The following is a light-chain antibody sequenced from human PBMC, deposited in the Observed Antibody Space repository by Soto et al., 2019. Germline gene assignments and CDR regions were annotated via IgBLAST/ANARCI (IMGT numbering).Light chain of an antibody. CDR1: QSVTSNY. J-gene: IGKJ1*01. CDR3: QQYGSSGT. Sequence: EVVLTQSPATLSVSQGEGATLSCRASQSVTSNYLAWYQQKPGKAPRLLIHGISNRATGIPDRFSGSGSGTDFTLTISRLEPEDFAVYYCQQYGSSGTFGQGTKV. CDR2: GIS. V-gene: IGKV3-20*01.